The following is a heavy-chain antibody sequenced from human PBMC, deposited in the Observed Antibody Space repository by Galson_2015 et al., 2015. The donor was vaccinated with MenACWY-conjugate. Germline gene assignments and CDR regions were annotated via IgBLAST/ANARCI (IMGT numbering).Heavy chain of an antibody. CDR2: IDPSGGGT. J-gene: IGHJ4*02. CDR1: GYTFTFYY. Sequence: SVKVSCKASGYTFTFYYIHWVRQAPEVGLEWMGIIDPSGGGTTYAQKFQGRVTMTRDMSTNTIYMELSSLGAEDAAVYYCARGRDIAVVAAGELDYWGQGPLVTVSS. D-gene: IGHD2-15*01. V-gene: IGHV1-46*01. CDR3: ARGRDIAVVAAGELDY.